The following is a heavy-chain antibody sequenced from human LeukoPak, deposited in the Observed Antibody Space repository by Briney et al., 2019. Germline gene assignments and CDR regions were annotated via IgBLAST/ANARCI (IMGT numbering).Heavy chain of an antibody. J-gene: IGHJ4*02. Sequence: GGSLRLPCAASGFTFEDYGMSWVRQAPGKGLEWVSGTTWNGGSIGYADSVKGRFTMSGDNAKNSLHLQMDSLKTEDTALYYCARDYARPDYWGQGTLVTVSS. D-gene: IGHD4-17*01. CDR3: ARDYARPDY. CDR1: GFTFEDYG. V-gene: IGHV3-20*04. CDR2: TTWNGGSI.